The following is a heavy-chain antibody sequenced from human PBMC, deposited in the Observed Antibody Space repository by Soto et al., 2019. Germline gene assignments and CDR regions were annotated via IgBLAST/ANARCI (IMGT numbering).Heavy chain of an antibody. Sequence: GGSLRLSCAASGFTFSSYAMHWVRQAPGKGLEWVAVISYDGSNKYYADSVKGRFTISRDNSKNTLYLQMNSLRAEDTAVYYCARDEEGTTVTTPGYYYYYGMDVWGQGTTVTVSS. J-gene: IGHJ6*02. D-gene: IGHD4-17*01. CDR1: GFTFSSYA. V-gene: IGHV3-30-3*01. CDR2: ISYDGSNK. CDR3: ARDEEGTTVTTPGYYYYYGMDV.